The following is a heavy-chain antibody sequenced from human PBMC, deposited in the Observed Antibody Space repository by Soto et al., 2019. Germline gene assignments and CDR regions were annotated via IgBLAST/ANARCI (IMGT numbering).Heavy chain of an antibody. V-gene: IGHV3-23*01. CDR1: GFTFSSYA. D-gene: IGHD3-3*01. J-gene: IGHJ4*02. CDR3: AKGKANTVFGVNTPFDY. Sequence: PGGSLRLSCAASGFTFSSYAMSWVRQAPGKGLEWVSTISGNGGSTHYADSAKGRFTISRDNSMNTLYLQMNSLRAEDTAIYYCAKGKANTVFGVNTPFDYWGQGTLVTVSS. CDR2: ISGNGGST.